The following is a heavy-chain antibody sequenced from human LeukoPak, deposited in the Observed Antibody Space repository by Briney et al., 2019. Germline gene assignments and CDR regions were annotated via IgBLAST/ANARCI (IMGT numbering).Heavy chain of an antibody. V-gene: IGHV1-2*02. D-gene: IGHD3-10*01. CDR1: GYPFKGYN. Sequence: GASVKVSCKTSGYPFKGYNLHWVRQAPGQGLEWMGWINPDNGGTKYAQKFQGRVTMTRDTSLSTAYIELSSLTPDDTAVFYCARRCGAGSYYKRMDYWGQGTLVTVSS. CDR2: INPDNGGT. J-gene: IGHJ4*02. CDR3: ARRCGAGSYYKRMDY.